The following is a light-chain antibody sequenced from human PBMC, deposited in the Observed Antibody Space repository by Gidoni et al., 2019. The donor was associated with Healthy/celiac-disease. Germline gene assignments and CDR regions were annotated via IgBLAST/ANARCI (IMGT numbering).Light chain of an antibody. J-gene: IGKJ1*01. CDR1: QGISSY. CDR3: QQYYSYPPT. Sequence: IRMTQSPSSFSASTGDRVTITCRASQGISSYLAWYQQKPGKAPKLLIYAASTLQSGVPSRFSGSGSGTDFTLTISCLQSEDFATYYCQQYYSYPPTFGQGTKVEIK. V-gene: IGKV1-8*01. CDR2: AAS.